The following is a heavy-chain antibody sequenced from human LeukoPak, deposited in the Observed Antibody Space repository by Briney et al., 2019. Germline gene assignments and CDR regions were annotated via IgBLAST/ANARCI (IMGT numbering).Heavy chain of an antibody. J-gene: IGHJ4*02. CDR3: AKDFGTSGYDSLFGF. CDR1: GFTVSSHY. V-gene: IGHV3-53*01. Sequence: GGSLRLSCAASGFTVSSHYMSWVRQAPGTGLEWVSFIDTAGTTYYADSVRGRFTISRDNSKNTLYLQMNSLRAEDTAVYYCAKDFGTSGYDSLFGFWGQGTLVTVSS. D-gene: IGHD5-12*01. CDR2: IDTAGTT.